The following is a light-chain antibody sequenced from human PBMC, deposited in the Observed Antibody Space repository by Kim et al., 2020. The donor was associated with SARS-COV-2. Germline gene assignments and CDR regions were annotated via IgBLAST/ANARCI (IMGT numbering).Light chain of an antibody. CDR3: QQRDNWPPTIT. V-gene: IGKV3-11*01. J-gene: IGKJ5*01. CDR1: PRASGD. CDR2: DAS. Sequence: VLSQSPATLCLSPGQRATLSCRASPRASGDLAWYQQRPGQAPRLLIYDASKRATGIPARFSGGGSGTDFTLTISSLEPEDFGVYYCQQRDNWPPTITFGQGTRLEIK.